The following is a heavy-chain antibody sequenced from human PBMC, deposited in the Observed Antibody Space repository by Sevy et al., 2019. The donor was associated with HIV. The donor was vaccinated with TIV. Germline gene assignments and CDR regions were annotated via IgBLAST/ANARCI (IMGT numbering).Heavy chain of an antibody. CDR2: ISGSGGST. D-gene: IGHD2-21*02. V-gene: IGHV3-23*01. CDR1: GFTFSSYA. CDR3: AKDLWHIVVVTAIPSAGAFDI. Sequence: GGSLRLSCAASGFTFSSYAMSWVRQAPGKGLEWVSAISGSGGSTYYADSVKGRFTISRANSKNTLYLQMNSLRAEDTAVYYCAKDLWHIVVVTAIPSAGAFDIWGQGTMVTVSS. J-gene: IGHJ3*02.